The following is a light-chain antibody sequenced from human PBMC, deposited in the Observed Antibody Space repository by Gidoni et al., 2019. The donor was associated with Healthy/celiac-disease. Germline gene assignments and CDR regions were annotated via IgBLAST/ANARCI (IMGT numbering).Light chain of an antibody. CDR1: QSISSY. CDR3: QKSYRYT. CDR2: AAS. Sequence: DIQMTQSPSSLSASVGDRVTITCRASQSISSYLNWYQQKPGKAPKLLIYAASSLQSGVPSRFSGSGSGTDFTLTISSLQPEDFATYYCQKSYRYTFGQGTKLEIK. J-gene: IGKJ2*01. V-gene: IGKV1-39*01.